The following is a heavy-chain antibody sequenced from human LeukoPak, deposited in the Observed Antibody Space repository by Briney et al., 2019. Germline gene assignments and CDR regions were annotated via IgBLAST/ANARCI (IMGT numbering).Heavy chain of an antibody. Sequence: HPGGSLRLSCAASGFTVSSNYMNWVRQAPGKGLEWVSLIYSGSTINYADSVKGRFTISRDNSKNMLYLQMNSLRVEDTAVYYCAKGPRPGSSGYPNLDHWGQGTLVTVSS. V-gene: IGHV3-53*01. CDR1: GFTVSSNY. CDR3: AKGPRPGSSGYPNLDH. D-gene: IGHD3-22*01. J-gene: IGHJ4*02. CDR2: IYSGSTI.